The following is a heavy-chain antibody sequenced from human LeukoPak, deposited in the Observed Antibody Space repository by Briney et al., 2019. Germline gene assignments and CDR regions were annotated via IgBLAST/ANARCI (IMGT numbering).Heavy chain of an antibody. Sequence: GGSLRLSCAASGFAFSSYPMTWVRQAPGKGLEWVSTIGSSNGDTHYADSVKGRFTNSRDNSKNTLYLQMNSLRAEDTAVYYCAKYYSTSGSSGGRVFDYWGQGTLVTVSS. J-gene: IGHJ4*02. CDR3: AKYYSTSGSSGGRVFDY. D-gene: IGHD3-10*01. V-gene: IGHV3-23*01. CDR1: GFAFSSYP. CDR2: IGSSNGDT.